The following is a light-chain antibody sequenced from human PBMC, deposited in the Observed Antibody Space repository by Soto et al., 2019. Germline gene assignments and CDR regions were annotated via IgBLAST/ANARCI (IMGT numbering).Light chain of an antibody. Sequence: EIVLTQSPGTLSLSPGERATLSCRASQSLSSSQLAWYQQKPGQAPRLLIHDASSRATGISDRFTGSGSGTAFTLTITTLEPEDFAVYYCQQYGSSPRTFGLGTKVEI. J-gene: IGKJ1*01. V-gene: IGKV3-20*01. CDR2: DAS. CDR3: QQYGSSPRT. CDR1: QSLSSSQ.